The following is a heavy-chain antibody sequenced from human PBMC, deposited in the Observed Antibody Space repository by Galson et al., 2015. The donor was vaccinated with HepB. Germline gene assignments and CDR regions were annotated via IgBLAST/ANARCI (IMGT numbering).Heavy chain of an antibody. CDR3: ATVTSMVRGVRYYYGMAV. CDR1: GGTFSSYT. J-gene: IGHJ6*02. D-gene: IGHD3-10*01. V-gene: IGHV1-69*02. CDR2: IIPILGIA. Sequence: SVKVSCKASGGTFSSYTISWVRQAPGQGLEWMGRIIPILGIANYAQKFQGRVTITADKSTSTAYMELSSLRSEATAVYYCATVTSMVRGVRYYYGMAVWGQGTTVTVSS.